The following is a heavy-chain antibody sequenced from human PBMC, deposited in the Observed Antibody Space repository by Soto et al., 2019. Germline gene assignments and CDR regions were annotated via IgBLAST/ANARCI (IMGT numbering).Heavy chain of an antibody. CDR1: GGSISSGGYY. J-gene: IGHJ4*02. V-gene: IGHV4-31*03. Sequence: PSETLSLTCTVSGGSISSGGYYWSWIRQHPGKGLEWIGYIYYSGSTYYNPSLKSRVTISVDTSKNQFSLKLSSVTAADTALYYCARAAYCSGGSCYWSFDYWGQGTLVTVSS. CDR2: IYYSGST. CDR3: ARAAYCSGGSCYWSFDY. D-gene: IGHD2-15*01.